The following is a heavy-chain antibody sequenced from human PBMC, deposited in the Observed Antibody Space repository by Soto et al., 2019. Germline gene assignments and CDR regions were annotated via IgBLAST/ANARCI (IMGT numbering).Heavy chain of an antibody. J-gene: IGHJ4*02. CDR1: GFTFSSYA. V-gene: IGHV3-30-3*01. CDR3: SRAVSSSWGLDY. CDR2: ISYDGSNK. Sequence: QVQLVESGGGVVQPGRSLRLSCVASGFTFSSYAMHWVRQAPGKGLEWVAVISYDGSNKYYADSVKGRFTISRDNSKNTLYLQMNSLRTEDTSVYYCSRAVSSSWGLDYWGQGTLVTVSS. D-gene: IGHD6-13*01.